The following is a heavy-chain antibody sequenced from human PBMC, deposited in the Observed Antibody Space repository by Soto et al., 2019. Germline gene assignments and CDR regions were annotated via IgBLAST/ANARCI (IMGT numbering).Heavy chain of an antibody. CDR2: INPSGVT. Sequence: QVQLVQSGAEVKKPGASVKVSCKASGYTFTSYYMHWVRQAPGQGLEWMGIINPSGVTSYAQKFQGRVTMTREKSTSTVYMGLSSLRSEDTAVYYCARVYCSGGGCYGIDYWGQGTLVTVSS. CDR1: GYTFTSYY. J-gene: IGHJ4*02. D-gene: IGHD2-15*01. CDR3: ARVYCSGGGCYGIDY. V-gene: IGHV1-46*01.